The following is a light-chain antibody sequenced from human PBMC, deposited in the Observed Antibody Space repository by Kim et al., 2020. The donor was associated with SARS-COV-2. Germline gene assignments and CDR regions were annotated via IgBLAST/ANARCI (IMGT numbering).Light chain of an antibody. Sequence: PGGTVTLTCGSSTGTVTSKFYPNWFQKKPGQAPTTLFYSTNKRYSWTPARFSGSLLGDRAALTLSNVQPEDEAEYFCMLHYSNTQIFGGGTQLTVL. CDR3: MLHYSNTQI. J-gene: IGLJ2*01. CDR1: TGTVTSKFY. CDR2: STN. V-gene: IGLV7-43*01.